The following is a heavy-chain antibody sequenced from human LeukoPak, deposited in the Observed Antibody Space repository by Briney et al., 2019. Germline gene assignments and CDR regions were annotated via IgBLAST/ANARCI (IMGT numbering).Heavy chain of an antibody. Sequence: GESLKISCKGSGYIFTNYWIGWVRQMPGKGLECMGIIYPADSDTRYSPSFQGQVTISADKSIDTAYLQWSSLKASDTAIYYCARRRRWEPIEYWGQGTLVTVSS. D-gene: IGHD1-26*01. CDR2: IYPADSDT. CDR1: GYIFTNYW. V-gene: IGHV5-51*01. J-gene: IGHJ4*02. CDR3: ARRRRWEPIEY.